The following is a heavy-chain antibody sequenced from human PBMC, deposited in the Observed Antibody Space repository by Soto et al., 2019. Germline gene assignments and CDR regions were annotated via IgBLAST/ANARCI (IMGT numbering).Heavy chain of an antibody. V-gene: IGHV4-34*01. Sequence: PSETLSLTCAVYGGSFSGYYWSWIRQPPGKGLEWIGEINHSGSTNYNPSLKSRVAISVDTSKNQFSLKLSSVTAADTAVYYCARRDYDFWSGSHYYYYYRIDVWGQGTTVTVSS. CDR3: ARRDYDFWSGSHYYYYYRIDV. CDR2: INHSGST. CDR1: GGSFSGYY. D-gene: IGHD3-3*01. J-gene: IGHJ6*02.